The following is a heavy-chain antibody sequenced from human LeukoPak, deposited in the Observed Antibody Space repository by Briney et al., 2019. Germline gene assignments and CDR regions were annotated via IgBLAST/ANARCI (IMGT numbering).Heavy chain of an antibody. V-gene: IGHV3-23*01. CDR2: VIVGGVST. D-gene: IGHD4-17*01. Sequence: PGGSLRLSCAASGFTFSNYAMSWIRQAPGKGLEWVSGVIVGGVSTYHAESVKGRFTISRDNSKKTLHLQVNSLRAEDTAVYFCAKELTTERTPGVDSWGQGTLVTVSS. CDR1: GFTFSNYA. J-gene: IGHJ4*02. CDR3: AKELTTERTPGVDS.